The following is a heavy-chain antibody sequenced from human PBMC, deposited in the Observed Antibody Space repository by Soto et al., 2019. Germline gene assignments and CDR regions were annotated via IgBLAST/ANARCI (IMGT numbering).Heavy chain of an antibody. D-gene: IGHD3-9*01. CDR2: VSPDSGNS. Sequence: QVQVVQSRAEVKKPGASVKVSCKTSGYSFTDYDINWVRQATGQGLEWMGWVSPDSGNSGYAQQFQGRVTMTSDTSISTVYMELSNLRSDDTAMYYCEVTTGYWGQGTMVTASS. J-gene: IGHJ4*02. CDR3: EVTTGY. CDR1: GYSFTDYD. V-gene: IGHV1-8*01.